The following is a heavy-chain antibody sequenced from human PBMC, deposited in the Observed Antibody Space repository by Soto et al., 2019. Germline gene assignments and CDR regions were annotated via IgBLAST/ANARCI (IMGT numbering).Heavy chain of an antibody. CDR1: GFTFSSYA. CDR3: ARASASNYYTMDA. D-gene: IGHD2-8*01. J-gene: IGHJ6*02. V-gene: IGHV3-23*01. CDR2: ISGSGCST. Sequence: HPGGSLRLSCAASGFTFSSYAMSWVRQAPGKGLEWVSAISGSGCSTYYADSVKGRFTISRDNSKNTLYLQMNSLRADDTAVYYCARASASNYYTMDAWGQGTTVTVSS.